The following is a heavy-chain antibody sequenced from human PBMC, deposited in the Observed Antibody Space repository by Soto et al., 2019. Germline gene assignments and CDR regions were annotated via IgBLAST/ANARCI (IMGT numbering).Heavy chain of an antibody. V-gene: IGHV4-31*03. CDR1: GGSISSGGYY. CDR2: IYYSGST. D-gene: IGHD5-18*01. CDR3: ARGNVDTATYYYVDY. Sequence: QVQLQESGPGLVKPSQTLSLTCTVSGGSISSGGYYWSWIRQHPGKGLEWIGYIYYSGSTYYNPSLKSRVTISVDTSKNQFSLKLSSVTAADTAVYYCARGNVDTATYYYVDYWGQGTLVTVSS. J-gene: IGHJ4*02.